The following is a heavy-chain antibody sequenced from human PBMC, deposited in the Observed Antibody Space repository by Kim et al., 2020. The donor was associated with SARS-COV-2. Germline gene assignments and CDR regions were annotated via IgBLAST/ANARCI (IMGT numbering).Heavy chain of an antibody. CDR3: ARVRYSSTWYHPFDY. V-gene: IGHV1-2*06. D-gene: IGHD6-13*01. Sequence: ASVKVSCKASGYTFTGYYMHWVRQAPGQGLEWMGRINPNSGGTDYAQKFQGRVTMTRDTSISTAYMELSRLRSDDTAVYYCARVRYSSTWYHPFDYWGQGTLVTVSS. CDR1: GYTFTGYY. J-gene: IGHJ4*02. CDR2: INPNSGGT.